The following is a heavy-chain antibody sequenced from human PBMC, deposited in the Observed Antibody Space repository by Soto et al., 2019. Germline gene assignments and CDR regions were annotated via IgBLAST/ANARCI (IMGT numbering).Heavy chain of an antibody. CDR2: IYWDDDK. CDR1: GFSLSTSGVG. Sequence: QITLKESGPTLVNPTQTLTLTCTFSGFSLSTSGVGVGWIRQPPGKALEWLAVIYWDDDKRYSPSLKTRLTITKDISKNQVFLTMANMDPVDTATYYCTHIPFGGINHLPTRGMDVWGQGTTVTVSS. D-gene: IGHD3-16*01. V-gene: IGHV2-5*02. CDR3: THIPFGGINHLPTRGMDV. J-gene: IGHJ6*02.